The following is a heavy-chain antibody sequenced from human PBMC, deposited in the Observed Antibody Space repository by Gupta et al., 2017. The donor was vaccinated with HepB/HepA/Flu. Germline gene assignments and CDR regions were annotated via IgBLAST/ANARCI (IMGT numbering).Heavy chain of an antibody. J-gene: IGHJ4*02. D-gene: IGHD2-21*02. Sequence: QVQLVESGGGVVQPGRSLSLSCAASGFTSSSYGMHWVRQAPGKGLEWVVVIWYDGINKYYADSVKGRFTISRDNSKNTLYLQMNSLRAEDTAVYYCARPYCGGDCYYDYWGQGTLVTVSS. CDR2: IWYDGINK. CDR1: GFTSSSYG. V-gene: IGHV3-33*01. CDR3: ARPYCGGDCYYDY.